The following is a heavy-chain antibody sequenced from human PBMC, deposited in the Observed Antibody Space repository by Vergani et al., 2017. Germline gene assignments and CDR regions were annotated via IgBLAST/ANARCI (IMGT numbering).Heavy chain of an antibody. CDR1: GYTFTSYG. D-gene: IGHD3-10*01. Sequence: QVQLVQSGAEVKKPGASVKVSCKASGYTFTSYGISWVRQAPGQGLEWMGWISAYNGNTNYAHKLQGRVTMTTDTSTSTAYMELRSLRSDDTAVYYCARDRRGGGRTYYYGSGSEYWGQGTLVTVSS. J-gene: IGHJ4*02. CDR3: ARDRRGGGRTYYYGSGSEY. V-gene: IGHV1-18*04. CDR2: ISAYNGNT.